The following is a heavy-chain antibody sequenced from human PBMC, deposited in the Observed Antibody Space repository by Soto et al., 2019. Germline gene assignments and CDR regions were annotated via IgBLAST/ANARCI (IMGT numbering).Heavy chain of an antibody. J-gene: IGHJ6*02. V-gene: IGHV1-8*01. CDR3: ARGQSRDFWSGYYRPFGYYYYGMDV. D-gene: IGHD3-3*01. Sequence: QVQLVQSGAEVKKPGASVKVSCKASGYTFTSYDINWVRQATGQGLEWMGWMNPNSGNTGYAQKFQGRVTMTRNTSISTGYMELSSLRSEDTAVYYCARGQSRDFWSGYYRPFGYYYYGMDVWGQGTTVTVSS. CDR1: GYTFTSYD. CDR2: MNPNSGNT.